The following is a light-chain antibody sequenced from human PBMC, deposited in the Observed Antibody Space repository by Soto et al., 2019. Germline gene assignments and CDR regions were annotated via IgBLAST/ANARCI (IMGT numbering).Light chain of an antibody. CDR2: DAS. CDR3: LCYITYPWT. CDR1: QSCRNS. Sequence: QSPSTLSASVGDRVTITCRASQSCRNSLAWYQQKAGKAPTLLIYDASTLQSGVPSRFSGSGSGTEFSLTISSLQPEDFATYYCLCYITYPWTFGQGTKVDIK. V-gene: IGKV1-5*01. J-gene: IGKJ1*01.